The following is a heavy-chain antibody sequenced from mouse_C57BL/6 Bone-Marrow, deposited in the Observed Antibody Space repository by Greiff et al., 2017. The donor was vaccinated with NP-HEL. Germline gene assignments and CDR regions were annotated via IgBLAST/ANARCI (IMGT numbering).Heavy chain of an antibody. CDR1: GFIFSDYG. D-gene: IGHD2-5*01. CDR2: ISNLAYSI. J-gene: IGHJ1*03. V-gene: IGHV5-15*04. Sequence: EVMLVESGGGLVQPGGSLKLSCAASGFIFSDYGMAWVRQAPRKGPEWVAFISNLAYSIYYADTVTGRFTISRENAKNTLYLEMSSLRSEDTAMYYCARRRYNSNYNWYFDVWGTGTTVTVSS. CDR3: ARRRYNSNYNWYFDV.